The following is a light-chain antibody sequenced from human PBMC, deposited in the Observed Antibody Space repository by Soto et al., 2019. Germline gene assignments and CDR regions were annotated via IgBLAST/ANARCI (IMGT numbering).Light chain of an antibody. CDR2: GAS. Sequence: EIVLTQSPGTLSLSPGERATLSCRASQSVSGSYLAWYQQKPGQAPRLLIYGASSRATGIPDRFSGSGSGTDFTLTISTLDPDDVAMYCWQQSGSSLFTFGPGTTVDI. V-gene: IGKV3-20*01. CDR3: QQSGSSLFT. J-gene: IGKJ3*01. CDR1: QSVSGSY.